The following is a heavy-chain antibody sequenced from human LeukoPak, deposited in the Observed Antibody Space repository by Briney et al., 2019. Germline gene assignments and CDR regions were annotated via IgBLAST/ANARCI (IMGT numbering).Heavy chain of an antibody. CDR1: GFTFSSYG. CDR3: AKVGDNFDWGYFDY. Sequence: PGGSLRLSCAASGFTFSSYGMSWVRQAPGKGLEWASAISGSGGSTYYADSVKGRFTISRDNSKNTLYLQMNSLRAEDTAVYYCAKVGDNFDWGYFDYWGQGTLVTVSS. D-gene: IGHD3-9*01. V-gene: IGHV3-23*01. J-gene: IGHJ4*02. CDR2: ISGSGGST.